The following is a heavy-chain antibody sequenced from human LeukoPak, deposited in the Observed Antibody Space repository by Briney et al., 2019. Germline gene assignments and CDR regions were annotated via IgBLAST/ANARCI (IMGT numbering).Heavy chain of an antibody. Sequence: ASVKVSCKASGYTFTSYGISWVRQAPGQGLEWMGGIIPIFGTANYAQKFQGRVTITTDESTSTAYMELSSLRSEDTAVYYCARVATPSSSSGSYYYYYMDVWGKGTTVTVSS. D-gene: IGHD6-6*01. J-gene: IGHJ6*03. CDR2: IIPIFGTA. CDR1: GYTFTSYG. V-gene: IGHV1-69*05. CDR3: ARVATPSSSSGSYYYYYMDV.